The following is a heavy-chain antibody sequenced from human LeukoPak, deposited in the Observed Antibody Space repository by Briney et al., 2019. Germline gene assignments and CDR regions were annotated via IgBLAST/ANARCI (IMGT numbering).Heavy chain of an antibody. CDR1: GFTFSSYA. CDR3: AREQSGGIFDY. D-gene: IGHD2-15*01. V-gene: IGHV3-30-3*01. CDR2: ISYDGSNK. J-gene: IGHJ4*02. Sequence: GGSLRLSCAASGFTFSSYAMHWVRQAPGKGLEWVAVISYDGSNKYYADSVKGRFTISRDNSKNTLYLQMNSLRAEDTAVYYCAREQSGGIFDYWGQGTLVTVSS.